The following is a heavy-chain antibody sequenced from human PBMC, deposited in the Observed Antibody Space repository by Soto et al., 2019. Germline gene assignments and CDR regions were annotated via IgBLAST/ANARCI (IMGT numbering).Heavy chain of an antibody. CDR2: INPKSGGT. D-gene: IGHD2-8*01. Sequence: QVQLVQSGAEVKKPGASVKVSCKASGYSFTDYHVHWVRQAPGQGLEWLGRINPKSGGTSTAQKFQGWVTMTRDTSINRAYMDLTRLRSDDTAVYYCARGHSTDCSNGVCSFFYNHEMDVWGQGTPITV. CDR1: GYSFTDYH. V-gene: IGHV1-2*04. CDR3: ARGHSTDCSNGVCSFFYNHEMDV. J-gene: IGHJ6*02.